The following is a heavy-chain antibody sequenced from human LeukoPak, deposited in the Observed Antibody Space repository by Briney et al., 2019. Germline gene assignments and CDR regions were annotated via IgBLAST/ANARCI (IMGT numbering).Heavy chain of an antibody. CDR2: INPNSGDT. Sequence: ASVKVSCKASGYTFTGYYMYWVRQAPGQGLEWMGWINPNSGDTNYAQEFQGRVTLTRDTSISTTYMELSRLRSDDTAVYYCARDSVALWFGEFSPYFDYWGQGALVTVSS. D-gene: IGHD3-10*01. CDR1: GYTFTGYY. J-gene: IGHJ4*02. CDR3: ARDSVALWFGEFSPYFDY. V-gene: IGHV1-2*02.